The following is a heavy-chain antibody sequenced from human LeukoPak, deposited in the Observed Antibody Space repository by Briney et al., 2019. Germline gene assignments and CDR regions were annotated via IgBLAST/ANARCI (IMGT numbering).Heavy chain of an antibody. Sequence: SVKVSCKTSGGTFNNSAISWVRQAPGQGLEWMGRIIPIFGTANYAQKFQGRVTITTDKSTSTAYMELSSLRSEDTAVYYCARDQKSIVGAWGLDYWGQGTLVTVSS. J-gene: IGHJ4*02. CDR3: ARDQKSIVGAWGLDY. CDR1: GGTFNNSA. CDR2: IIPIFGTA. D-gene: IGHD1-26*01. V-gene: IGHV1-69*05.